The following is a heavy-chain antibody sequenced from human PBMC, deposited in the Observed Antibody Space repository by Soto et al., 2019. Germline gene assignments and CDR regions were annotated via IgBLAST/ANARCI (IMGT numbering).Heavy chain of an antibody. Sequence: GSSGKVSGNAYAGTVSGYAISRVRQALGQRLDWMGGIIPIFGTANYAQKFQGRVTITADESPSTAYMELSSLRSEDTAVYYCARVIVATIPSYYYYYGMDVWGQGTTLPVSS. CDR3: ARVIVATIPSYYYYYGMDV. V-gene: IGHV1-69*13. D-gene: IGHD5-12*01. CDR1: AGTVSGYA. J-gene: IGHJ6*01. CDR2: IIPIFGTA.